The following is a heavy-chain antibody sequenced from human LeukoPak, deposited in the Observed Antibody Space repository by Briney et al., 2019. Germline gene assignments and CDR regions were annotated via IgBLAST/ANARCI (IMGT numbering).Heavy chain of an antibody. Sequence: SETLSLTCTVSGGSISSYYWSWIRQPPGKGLEWIGYIYYSGSTNYNPSLKSRVTISVDASKNQFSLKLSSVTAADTAVYYCARVLLWFGSYGMDVWGQGTTVTVSS. D-gene: IGHD3-10*01. CDR1: GGSISSYY. CDR3: ARVLLWFGSYGMDV. CDR2: IYYSGST. V-gene: IGHV4-59*01. J-gene: IGHJ6*02.